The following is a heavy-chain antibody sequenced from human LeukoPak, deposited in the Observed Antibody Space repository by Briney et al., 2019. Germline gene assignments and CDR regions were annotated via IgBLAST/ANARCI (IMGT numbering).Heavy chain of an antibody. CDR2: IIPIFGTA. J-gene: IGHJ4*02. D-gene: IGHD2-21*02. CDR1: GGTFSSYA. CDR3: ATDDVAYCGGDCYTFDY. V-gene: IGHV1-69*13. Sequence: GASVKVSCKASGGTFSSYAISWVRQAPGQGLEWMGGIIPIFGTANYAQKFQGRVTITADESTSTACMELSSLRSEDTAVYYCATDDVAYCGGDCYTFDYWGQGTLVTVSS.